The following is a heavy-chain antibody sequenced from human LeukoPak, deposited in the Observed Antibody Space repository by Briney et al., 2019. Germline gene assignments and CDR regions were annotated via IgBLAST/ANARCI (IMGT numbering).Heavy chain of an antibody. CDR2: IYHSGST. V-gene: IGHV4-38-2*01. Sequence: PSETLSLTCAVSGYSITSGYYWAWIRQPPGKGLEWIGNIYHSGSTYYNASLKSRVTISVDTSKNQFSLKLSSVTAAGTAVYYCARRYSNYFFDCWGQGTLVTVSS. J-gene: IGHJ4*02. CDR3: ARRYSNYFFDC. D-gene: IGHD4-11*01. CDR1: GYSITSGYY.